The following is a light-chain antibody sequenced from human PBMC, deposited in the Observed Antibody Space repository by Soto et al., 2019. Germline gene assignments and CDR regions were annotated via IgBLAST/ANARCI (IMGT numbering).Light chain of an antibody. V-gene: IGKV1-17*01. CDR1: QHITND. CDR2: LAS. Sequence: DIQMTQSPSSLSASVGDTVTITCRASQHITNDCAWYQQKAGRAPKCLILLASRLQTGVPSRFSGSGSGTEFNITISSLQPEDFATYYCLHHNGYPPVFGQGTKVEIK. CDR3: LHHNGYPPV. J-gene: IGKJ2*01.